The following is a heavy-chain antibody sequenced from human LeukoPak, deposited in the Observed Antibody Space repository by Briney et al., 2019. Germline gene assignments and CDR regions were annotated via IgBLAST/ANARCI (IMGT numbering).Heavy chain of an antibody. J-gene: IGHJ3*02. V-gene: IGHV4-30-4*01. CDR1: GGSISSGDYY. CDR3: ASSPSTTVTPSDPFDI. Sequence: SETLSLTCTVSGGSISSGDYYWSWIRQPPGKGLEWIGYIYYSGSTYYNPSLKSRVTISVDKSHNQFSLKLTSVTAADTAVYYCASSPSTTVTPSDPFDIWGQGTMVTVSS. CDR2: IYYSGST. D-gene: IGHD4-17*01.